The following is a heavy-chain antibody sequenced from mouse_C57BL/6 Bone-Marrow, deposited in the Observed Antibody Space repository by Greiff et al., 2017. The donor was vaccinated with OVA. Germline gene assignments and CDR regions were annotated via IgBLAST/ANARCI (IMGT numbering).Heavy chain of an antibody. J-gene: IGHJ4*01. CDR1: GYSITSGYY. V-gene: IGHV3-6*01. D-gene: IGHD2-5*01. CDR2: ISYDGSN. Sequence: EVKLMESGPGLVKPSQSLSLTCSVTGYSITSGYYWNLIRQFPGNKLEWMGYISYDGSNNYNPSLKNRISITRDTSKNQFFLKLNSVTTEDTATYYCARNAYYSNYDYYAMDYWGQGTSVTVSS. CDR3: ARNAYYSNYDYYAMDY.